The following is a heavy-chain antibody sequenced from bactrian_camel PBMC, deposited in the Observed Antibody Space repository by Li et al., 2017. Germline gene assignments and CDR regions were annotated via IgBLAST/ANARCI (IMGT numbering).Heavy chain of an antibody. CDR1: GDIIGRYC. CDR2: IESDGST. CDR3: GGRLNPQCENVSWGDFGY. V-gene: IGHV3S55*01. Sequence: VQLVESGGGSVQVGGSLRLSCVASGDIIGRYCMGWFRQIPDREREGVAGIESDGSTSYADSVKGRFTISQDSAKNILYLQMHSLKLDDTATYYCGGRLNPQCENVSWGDFGYWGQGTQVTVS. J-gene: IGHJ6*01. D-gene: IGHD5*01.